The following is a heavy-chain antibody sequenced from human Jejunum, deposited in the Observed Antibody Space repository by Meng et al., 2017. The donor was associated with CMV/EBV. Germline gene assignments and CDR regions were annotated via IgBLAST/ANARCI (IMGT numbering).Heavy chain of an antibody. J-gene: IGHJ4*02. CDR1: SDSISSGDSY. D-gene: IGHD1-14*01. CDR2: IYESGST. Sequence: VSSDSISSGDSYWSWIRQPPGKGLEWIGYIYESGSTSYNPSLESRVTISVDTSKNQFSLKVMSVTAADTAVYYCAREGTNSYYFDYWGQGTLVTVSS. V-gene: IGHV4-30-4*01. CDR3: AREGTNSYYFDY.